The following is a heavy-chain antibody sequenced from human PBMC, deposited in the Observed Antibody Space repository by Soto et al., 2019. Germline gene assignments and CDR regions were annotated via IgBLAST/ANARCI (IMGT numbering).Heavy chain of an antibody. V-gene: IGHV3-74*01. Sequence: EVQLVESGGGLVQPGGSLRLSCAASGFTFSSYWMHWGRQDPGKGLVWVSRISNDGSSTNYADSVKGRFTISRDTAKNTLYLQINSLRAEDTAVYYCARGRDYGSGTYWSHYYGMDVWGQGTTVTVSS. D-gene: IGHD3-10*01. J-gene: IGHJ6*02. CDR1: GFTFSSYW. CDR2: ISNDGSST. CDR3: ARGRDYGSGTYWSHYYGMDV.